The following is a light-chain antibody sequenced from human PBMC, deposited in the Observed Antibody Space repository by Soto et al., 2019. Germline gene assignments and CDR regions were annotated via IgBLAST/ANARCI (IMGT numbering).Light chain of an antibody. CDR2: EVT. J-gene: IGLJ1*01. V-gene: IGLV2-14*01. Sequence: QSVLTQPASVSGSPGQSITISCTGTSSDVGGYTFVSWYQQHPGKAPKLMIYEVTNRPSGVSNRFSGSKSGNTASLTISGLQAEDEAAYYCSSYTSSSTLNVFGTGTKVTVL. CDR1: SSDVGGYTF. CDR3: SSYTSSSTLNV.